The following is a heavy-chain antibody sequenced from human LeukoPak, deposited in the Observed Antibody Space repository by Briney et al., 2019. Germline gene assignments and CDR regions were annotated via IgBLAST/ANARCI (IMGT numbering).Heavy chain of an antibody. CDR2: INSDGSST. V-gene: IGHV3-74*01. CDR1: GLTFSSYW. Sequence: GGSLRLSCAASGLTFSSYWMHWVRQAPGKGLVWVSRINSDGSSTSYADSVKGRFTISRDNAKNTLSLQMNSLRADDTAVYYCAKRYYYGSGSLGIDYWGQGTLVTVSS. J-gene: IGHJ4*02. D-gene: IGHD3-10*01. CDR3: AKRYYYGSGSLGIDY.